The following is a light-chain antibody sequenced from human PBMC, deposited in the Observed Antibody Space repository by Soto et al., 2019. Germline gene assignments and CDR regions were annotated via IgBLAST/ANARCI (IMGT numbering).Light chain of an antibody. Sequence: EIVLTQSPGTLSLTPGERATLSCRASQSVNSAYLAWYQQKPGQAPRLLIFGASNRATGIPDRFSGSGSGTDFTLTISSLEPEDFAVYHCQQYAGSPPKYIFGQGTKVEVK. CDR2: GAS. V-gene: IGKV3-20*01. CDR1: QSVNSAY. CDR3: QQYAGSPPKYI. J-gene: IGKJ2*01.